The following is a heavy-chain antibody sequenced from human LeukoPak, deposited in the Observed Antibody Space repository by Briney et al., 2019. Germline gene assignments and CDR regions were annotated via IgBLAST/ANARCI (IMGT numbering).Heavy chain of an antibody. D-gene: IGHD6-13*01. CDR2: ISGSGGST. J-gene: IGHJ5*02. V-gene: IGHV3-23*01. CDR1: GFTFSSYA. CDR3: AKTDSSSWYVSNWIDP. Sequence: GGSLRLSCAASGFTFSSYAMSWVRQAPGKGLEWVSAISGSGGSTYYAGSVKGRFTISRDNSKNTLYLQMNSLRAEDTAVYYCAKTDSSSWYVSNWIDPWGQGTLVTVSS.